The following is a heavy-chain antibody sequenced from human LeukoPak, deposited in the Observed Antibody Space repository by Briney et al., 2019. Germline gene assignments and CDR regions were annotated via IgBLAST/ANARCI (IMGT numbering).Heavy chain of an antibody. CDR1: GFTFSSYS. Sequence: GGSLRLSCAASGFTFSSYSMNWVRQAPGKGLEWVSYISSSSTIYYADSVKGRFTISRDNAKNSLYLQMNSLRAEDTAVYYCASHRFDYWGQGTLVTVSS. CDR2: ISSSSTI. CDR3: ASHRFDY. V-gene: IGHV3-48*01. J-gene: IGHJ4*02.